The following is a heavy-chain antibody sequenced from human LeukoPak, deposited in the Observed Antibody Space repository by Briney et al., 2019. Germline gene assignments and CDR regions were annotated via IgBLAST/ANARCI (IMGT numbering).Heavy chain of an antibody. CDR2: ISSSGSTI. D-gene: IGHD2-21*02. J-gene: IGHJ4*02. V-gene: IGHV3-48*03. Sequence: GGSLRLSCAASGFTFSSYEMNWVRQAPGKGLEWVSYISSSGSTIYYADSVKGRLTISRDNAKNSLYLQMNSLRAEDTAVYYCARDRGGDCYLDYWGQGTLVTVSS. CDR3: ARDRGGDCYLDY. CDR1: GFTFSSYE.